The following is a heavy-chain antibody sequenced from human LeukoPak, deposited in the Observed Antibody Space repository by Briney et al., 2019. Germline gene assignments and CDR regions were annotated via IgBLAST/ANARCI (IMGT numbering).Heavy chain of an antibody. CDR2: ISYDGRQK. J-gene: IGHJ4*02. V-gene: IGHV3-30-3*01. Sequence: GGSLRLSCAASGFTFGEYAMHWVRQAPGKGLEWVAVISYDGRQKFYGDSVKGRFTISRDNPKNTVYLQMNSLRNDDTAVYYCARVFLERLTSGYFDNWGQGNLVTV. CDR3: ARVFLERLTSGYFDN. D-gene: IGHD3-3*01. CDR1: GFTFGEYA.